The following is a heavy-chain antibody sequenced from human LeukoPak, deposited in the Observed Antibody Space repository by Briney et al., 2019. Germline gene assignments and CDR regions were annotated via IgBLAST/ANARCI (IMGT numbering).Heavy chain of an antibody. D-gene: IGHD1-1*01. CDR1: GGSVTGYH. J-gene: IGHJ5*01. CDR3: ARDVTGYNWFDS. Sequence: SETLSLTCTVSGGSVTGYHWNWIRQPAWEGLEWVGRIYSSGSTSINPSLNTRVTMSVDTSKNQFSLKLTSVTAADTGVYYCARDVTGYNWFDSWGQGTLVTVSS. V-gene: IGHV4-4*07. CDR2: IYSSGST.